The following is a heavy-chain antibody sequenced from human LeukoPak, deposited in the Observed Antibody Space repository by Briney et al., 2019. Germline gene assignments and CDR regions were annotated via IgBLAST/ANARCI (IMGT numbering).Heavy chain of an antibody. V-gene: IGHV4-38-2*02. J-gene: IGHJ4*02. CDR2: IYHSGST. CDR3: ARRIAAAGFLDDY. D-gene: IGHD6-13*01. Sequence: SETLSLTCTVSGYSISSGYYWGWIRQPPGKGLEWIGSIYHSGSTYYNPSLKSRVTISVDTSKNQFSLKLSSVTAADTAIYYCARRIAAAGFLDDYWGQGTLVTVSS. CDR1: GYSISSGYY.